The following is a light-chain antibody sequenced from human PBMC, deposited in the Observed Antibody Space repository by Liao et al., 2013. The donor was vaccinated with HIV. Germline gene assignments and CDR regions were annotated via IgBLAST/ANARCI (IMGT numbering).Light chain of an antibody. V-gene: IGLV3-1*01. Sequence: SFELTQPPSVSVSPGQTASITCSGDKLGERYASWYQQKPGQSPVLVIYQDSKRPSGIPERFSGSNSGNTATLTISGTQAMDEADYYCQAWDSSTGYLVGG. J-gene: IGLJ7*01. CDR1: KLGERY. CDR2: QDS. CDR3: QAWDSSTGYL.